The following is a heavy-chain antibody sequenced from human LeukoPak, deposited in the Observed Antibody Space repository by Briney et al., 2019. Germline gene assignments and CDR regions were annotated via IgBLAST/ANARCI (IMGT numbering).Heavy chain of an antibody. CDR1: GFSFLNYT. CDR2: ISSSGSTI. J-gene: IGHJ6*04. Sequence: AGGSLRLSCVASGFSFLNYTMNWVRQAPGKGLEWASCISSSGSTIYYADSVKGRFTISRDNAKNSLYLQMNSLRAEDTAVYYCAELGITMIGGVWGKGTTVTISS. V-gene: IGHV3-48*04. D-gene: IGHD3-10*02. CDR3: AELGITMIGGV.